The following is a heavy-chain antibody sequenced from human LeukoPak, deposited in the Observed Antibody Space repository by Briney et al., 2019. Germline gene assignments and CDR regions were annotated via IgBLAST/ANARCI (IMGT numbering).Heavy chain of an antibody. Sequence: SETLSLTCAVYGGSFSGYYWSWIRQPPGKGLEWIGEINHSGSTNYNPSLKSRVTISVDTSKNQFSLKLSSVTAADTAVYYCASANYYYYYYMDVWGKGTTVTVSS. V-gene: IGHV4-34*01. CDR1: GGSFSGYY. CDR2: INHSGST. CDR3: ASANYYYYYYMDV. J-gene: IGHJ6*03.